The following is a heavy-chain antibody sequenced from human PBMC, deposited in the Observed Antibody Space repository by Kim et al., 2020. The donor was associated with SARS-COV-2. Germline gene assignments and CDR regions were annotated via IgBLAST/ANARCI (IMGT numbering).Heavy chain of an antibody. CDR2: LWYDGSKK. CDR1: GFTFSDYG. CDR3: ARDTSTGYYYPQRY. Sequence: GGSLRLSCAASGFTFSDYGMHWVRQAPGKGLEWVAVLWYDGSKKYYAESVKGRFIISREISKKTLYLQMDSLRAEETAVYYCARDTSTGYYYPQRYWGQGTLVTVSS. V-gene: IGHV3-33*01. J-gene: IGHJ1*01. D-gene: IGHD3-22*01.